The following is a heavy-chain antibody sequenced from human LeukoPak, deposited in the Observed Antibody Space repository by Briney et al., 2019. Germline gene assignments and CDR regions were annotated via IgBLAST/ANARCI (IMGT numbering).Heavy chain of an antibody. Sequence: PSETLSLTCTVSGDPIYKYFWSWLPDSPGKGREWICYISHIGNTNYNASLKSRVTISLDNSNNLLSLRLTSVTAADTAIYYCARAGPENLNWRYYIDFWGQGILVTVSS. J-gene: IGHJ4*02. V-gene: IGHV4-59*01. D-gene: IGHD1-1*01. CDR1: GDPIYKYF. CDR2: ISHIGNT. CDR3: ARAGPENLNWRYYIDF.